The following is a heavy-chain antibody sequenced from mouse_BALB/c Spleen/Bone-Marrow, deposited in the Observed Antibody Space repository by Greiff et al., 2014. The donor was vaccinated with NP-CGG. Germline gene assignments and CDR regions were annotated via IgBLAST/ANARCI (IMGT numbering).Heavy chain of an antibody. CDR2: IWAGGST. D-gene: IGHD1-1*01. Sequence: VQRVESGPGLVAPSQSLSITCTVSGFSLTSYGVYWARQPPGKGLEWLGVIWAGGSTNYNSGLMSRLSISKDNSKSQVLLKMNSLQTDDTAMYYCARVYGSSYDPYYYAMDYWRQGTSVTV. J-gene: IGHJ4*01. CDR3: ARVYGSSYDPYYYAMDY. CDR1: GFSLTSYG. V-gene: IGHV2-9*02.